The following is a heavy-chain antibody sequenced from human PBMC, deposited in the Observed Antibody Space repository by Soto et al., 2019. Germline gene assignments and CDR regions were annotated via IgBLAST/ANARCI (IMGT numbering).Heavy chain of an antibody. CDR3: ARDKLYDYIWGSYPNSTQNTDY. D-gene: IGHD3-16*02. Sequence: GGSLRLSCAASGFTFSSYSMNWVRQAPGKGLEWVSSISSSSSYIYYADSVKGRFTISRDNAKNSLYLQMNSLRAEDTAVYYCARDKLYDYIWGSYPNSTQNTDYWGQGTLVTVSS. J-gene: IGHJ4*02. CDR2: ISSSSSYI. CDR1: GFTFSSYS. V-gene: IGHV3-21*01.